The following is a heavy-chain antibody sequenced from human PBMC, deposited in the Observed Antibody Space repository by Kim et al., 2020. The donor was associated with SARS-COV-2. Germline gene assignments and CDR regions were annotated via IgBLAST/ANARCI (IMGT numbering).Heavy chain of an antibody. V-gene: IGHV4-34*01. CDR2: INHSGST. CDR3: ARAYYYGSGSYDWFDP. D-gene: IGHD3-10*01. Sequence: SETLSLTCAVYGGSFSGYYWSWIRQPPGKGLEWIGEINHSGSTNYNPSLKSRVTISVDTSKNQFSLKLSSVTAADTAVYYCARAYYYGSGSYDWFDPWGQGTLVTVSS. J-gene: IGHJ5*02. CDR1: GGSFSGYY.